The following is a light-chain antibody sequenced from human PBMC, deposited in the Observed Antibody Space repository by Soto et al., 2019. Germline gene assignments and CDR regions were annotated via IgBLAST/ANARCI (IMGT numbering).Light chain of an antibody. V-gene: IGLV1-40*01. J-gene: IGLJ1*01. CDR2: GNS. CDR3: QYYHSSLSGLYV. Sequence: SSRTPPPSVSGAPGQRVTISCTGSSSNIVAGYDVHWYQQLPGTAPKLLIYGNSNRPSGVPDRFSGSKSGTSASLAITGLQAEDEADYYCQYYHSSLSGLYVFGTGTKV. CDR1: SSNIVAGYD.